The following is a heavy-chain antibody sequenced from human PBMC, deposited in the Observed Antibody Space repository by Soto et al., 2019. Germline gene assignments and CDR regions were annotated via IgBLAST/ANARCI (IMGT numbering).Heavy chain of an antibody. J-gene: IGHJ6*02. D-gene: IGHD2-2*01. CDR1: GGSISSSSYY. CDR3: ARHVGSTSYISRDYYYGMDV. Sequence: SETLSLTCTVSGGSISSSSYYWGWIRQPPGKGLEWIGSIYYSGSTYYNPSHKSRVTISVDTSKNQFSLKLSSVTAADTAVYYCARHVGSTSYISRDYYYGMDVWGQGTTVTVSS. V-gene: IGHV4-39*01. CDR2: IYYSGST.